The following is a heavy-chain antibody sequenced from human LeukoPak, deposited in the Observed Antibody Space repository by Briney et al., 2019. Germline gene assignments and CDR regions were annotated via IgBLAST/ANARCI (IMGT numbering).Heavy chain of an antibody. Sequence: PGGSLRLSCAASGFTFSSYGMSWVRQAPGKGLEWVSAISGSGGSTYYADSVKGRFTISRDNSKNTLYLQMNSLRAEDTAVYYCAKVTSRSWELRYWGQGTLVTVSS. J-gene: IGHJ4*02. V-gene: IGHV3-23*01. CDR3: AKVTSRSWELRY. CDR2: ISGSGGST. CDR1: GFTFSSYG. D-gene: IGHD1-26*01.